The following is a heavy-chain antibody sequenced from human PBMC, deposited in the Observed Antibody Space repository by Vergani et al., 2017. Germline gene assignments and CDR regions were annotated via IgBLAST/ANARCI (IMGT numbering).Heavy chain of an antibody. D-gene: IGHD6-13*01. J-gene: IGHJ6*02. CDR1: GFTFSSYS. V-gene: IGHV3-21*01. CDR3: ARERRGSSHRMDV. Sequence: EVQLVESGGGLVKPGGSLRLSCAASGFTFSSYSMNWVRQAPGKGLEWVSSISSSSSYIYYTDSVKGRFTISRDNAKNSLYLQMNSLRAEDTAVYYCARERRGSSHRMDVWGQGTTVTVSS. CDR2: ISSSSSYI.